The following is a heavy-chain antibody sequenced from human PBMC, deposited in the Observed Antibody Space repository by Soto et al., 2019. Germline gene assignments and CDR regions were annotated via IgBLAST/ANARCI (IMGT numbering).Heavy chain of an antibody. D-gene: IGHD6-19*01. CDR2: IIPIFGTA. V-gene: IGHV1-69*13. CDR1: GGTFSSYA. Sequence: SVKVSCKASGGTFSSYAISWVRQAPGQGLEWMGGIIPIFGTANYAQKFQGRVTITADESTSTAYMELSSLRSEDTAVYYCAKEQNSSGWSRRSPVDYWGQGTLVTVSS. CDR3: AKEQNSSGWSRRSPVDY. J-gene: IGHJ4*02.